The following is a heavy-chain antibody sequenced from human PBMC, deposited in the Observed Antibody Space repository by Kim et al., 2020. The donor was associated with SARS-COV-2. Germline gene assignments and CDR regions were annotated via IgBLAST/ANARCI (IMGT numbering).Heavy chain of an antibody. D-gene: IGHD2-2*01. Sequence: TVYADSVKGRFTVTRDNAKNTLYLQMNSRRDEDTAVYYCARGGFPAAVDYWGQGTLVTVSS. J-gene: IGHJ4*02. CDR3: ARGGFPAAVDY. V-gene: IGHV3-74*01. CDR2: T.